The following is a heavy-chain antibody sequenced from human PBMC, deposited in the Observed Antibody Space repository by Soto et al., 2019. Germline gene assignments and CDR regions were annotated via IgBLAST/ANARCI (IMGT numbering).Heavy chain of an antibody. Sequence: ASETLSLTCTVSGDSMSSYYWSWIRQPPGKGLEWIGYIHSSGSTNYNPPLKSRGTISVATSKNQFSLRLTSVTAADTAVYYCARSQSGVRHAVIRAFDYWGQGTLVTVSS. J-gene: IGHJ4*02. D-gene: IGHD1-26*01. CDR2: IHSSGST. CDR1: GDSMSSYY. CDR3: ARSQSGVRHAVIRAFDY. V-gene: IGHV4-4*08.